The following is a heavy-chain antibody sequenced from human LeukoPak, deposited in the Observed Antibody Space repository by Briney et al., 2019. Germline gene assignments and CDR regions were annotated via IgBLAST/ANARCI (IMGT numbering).Heavy chain of an antibody. CDR2: ITGSGGNT. CDR3: ATGSRFFDLPPNY. Sequence: GGTLRLSCAASGFTFSNYGMNWVRQAPGKGLEWVSGITGSGGNTYYADSVKGRFTISRDNSKNTMYLQMNSLRAEDTAVYYCATGSRFFDLPPNYWGQGTLVTVSS. V-gene: IGHV3-23*01. J-gene: IGHJ4*02. CDR1: GFTFSNYG. D-gene: IGHD3-9*01.